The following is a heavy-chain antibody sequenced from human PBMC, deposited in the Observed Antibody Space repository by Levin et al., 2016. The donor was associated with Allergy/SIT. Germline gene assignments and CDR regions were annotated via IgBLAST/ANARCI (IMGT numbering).Heavy chain of an antibody. CDR2: IHSSGST. CDR1: GDSISSPNYH. CDR3: ARVPLRVTTGARDYYAMDV. J-gene: IGHJ6*02. D-gene: IGHD4-17*01. Sequence: SETLSLTCTVSGDSISSPNYHWSWIRQPPGKGLEWIGHIHSSGSTYYHPSLKSRVVISVDTAKSNFSLKVTSLTAADTAVYYCARVPLRVTTGARDYYAMDVWGQGTTVTVSS. V-gene: IGHV4-30-4*01.